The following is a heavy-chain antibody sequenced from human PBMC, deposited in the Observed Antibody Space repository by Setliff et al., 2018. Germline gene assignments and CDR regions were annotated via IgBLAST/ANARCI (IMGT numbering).Heavy chain of an antibody. D-gene: IGHD6-25*01. CDR1: GFTFSSYS. Sequence: GGSLRLSCAASGFTFSSYSLNWVRQAPGKGLEWVSSISSSSSYIYYADSVKGRFTISRDNAKNSLYLQMNSLGAEDTAVYFCARSPANGGHDAFDVWGQGTMVTVSS. V-gene: IGHV3-21*01. J-gene: IGHJ3*01. CDR3: ARSPANGGHDAFDV. CDR2: ISSSSSYI.